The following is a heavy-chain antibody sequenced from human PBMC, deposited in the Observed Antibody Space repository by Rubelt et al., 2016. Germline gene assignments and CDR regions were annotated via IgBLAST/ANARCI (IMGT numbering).Heavy chain of an antibody. CDR3: AREGATTSTSIWLAGNAMDV. V-gene: IGHV3-66*01. CDR2: IYSGGGT. CDR1: GFTFSSYD. Sequence: EVQLVESGGGLVQPGGSLRLSCAASGFTFSSYDMNWVRQAPGKGLDWVSVIYSGGGTYYAESVKGRFTISRDKSKNTVDLQMNSLRVEDTGLYYCAREGATTSTSIWLAGNAMDVWGQGTTVTVSS. J-gene: IGHJ6*02. D-gene: IGHD6-13*01.